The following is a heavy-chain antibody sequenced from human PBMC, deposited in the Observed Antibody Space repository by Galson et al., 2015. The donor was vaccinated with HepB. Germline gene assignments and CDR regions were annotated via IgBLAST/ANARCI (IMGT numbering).Heavy chain of an antibody. J-gene: IGHJ4*02. Sequence: SLRLSCAASGFTFSSYAMHWVRQAPGKGLEWVAVISYDGSNKYYADSVKGRFTISRDNSKNTLYLQMNSLRAEDTAVYYCARGVGSCLDYWGQGTLVTVSS. CDR3: ARGVGSCLDY. CDR1: GFTFSSYA. D-gene: IGHD2-15*01. CDR2: ISYDGSNK. V-gene: IGHV3-30-3*01.